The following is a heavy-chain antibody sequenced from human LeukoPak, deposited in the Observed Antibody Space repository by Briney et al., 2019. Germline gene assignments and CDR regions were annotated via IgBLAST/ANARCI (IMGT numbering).Heavy chain of an antibody. D-gene: IGHD2-2*01. CDR3: ARETRSSLGACSSASCPTYFDV. CDR1: GGSISSYY. CDR2: MYTSGST. V-gene: IGHV4-4*07. Sequence: NPSETLSLTCTVSGGSISSYYWTWIRQPAGKGLEWIGRMYTSGSTNYNPSLKSRVSISVDKSKDQFSLKLSSVTAADTAVYYCARETRSSLGACSSASCPTYFDVWGRGTLVTVSS. J-gene: IGHJ2*01.